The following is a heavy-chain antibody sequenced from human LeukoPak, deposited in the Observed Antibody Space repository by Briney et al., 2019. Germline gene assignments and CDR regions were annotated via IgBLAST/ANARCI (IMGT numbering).Heavy chain of an antibody. D-gene: IGHD3-10*01. CDR1: GGTFSSYA. Sequence: GSSVKVSCKASGGTFSSYAISWVRQAPGQGLEWMGGIIPIFGTANYAQKFQGRVTMTRDTSTSTVYMELSSLRSEDTAVYYCARDRMALLWFGELLRTENYYYYYGMDVWGQGTTVTVSS. J-gene: IGHJ6*02. CDR3: ARDRMALLWFGELLRTENYYYYYGMDV. V-gene: IGHV1-69*05. CDR2: IIPIFGTA.